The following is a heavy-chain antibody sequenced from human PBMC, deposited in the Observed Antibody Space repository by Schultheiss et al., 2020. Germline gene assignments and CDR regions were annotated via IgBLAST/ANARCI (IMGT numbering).Heavy chain of an antibody. V-gene: IGHV3-64D*06. D-gene: IGHD6-19*01. CDR1: GFTFSSYA. J-gene: IGHJ4*02. CDR2: ISSNGGST. Sequence: GESLKISCSASGFTFSSYAMHWVRQAPGKGLEYVSAISSNGGSTYYADSVKGRFTISRDNSKNTLYLQMSSLRAEDTAVYYCVKDLGAEQWLSPDYWGQGTLVTVSS. CDR3: VKDLGAEQWLSPDY.